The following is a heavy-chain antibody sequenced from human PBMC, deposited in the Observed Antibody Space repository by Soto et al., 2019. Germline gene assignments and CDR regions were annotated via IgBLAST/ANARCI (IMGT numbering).Heavy chain of an antibody. V-gene: IGHV1-69*01. CDR1: GGTFSNYA. CDR2: IMPFCGTT. CDR3: STPFGIDIFLASTCTNGVCHSPSGIHG. J-gene: IGHJ6*01. D-gene: IGHD2-8*01. Sequence: QVQVVESGAEVKKPGSSVKVSCKASGGTFSNYAFTWVRQAPGQGLEWMGGIMPFCGTTTYAKDLQGRFTITADESTTTPYIQWSSHRSAGTAMYYCSTPFGIDIFLASTCTNGVCHSPSGIHGWRQGPTV.